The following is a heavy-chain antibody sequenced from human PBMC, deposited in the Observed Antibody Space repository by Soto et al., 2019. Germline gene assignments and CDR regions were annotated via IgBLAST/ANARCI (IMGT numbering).Heavy chain of an antibody. V-gene: IGHV1-69*12. J-gene: IGHJ4*02. CDR1: GGTFSSYA. CDR2: IIPIFGTA. CDR3: ASIAGKRHYYDSSGYYYDGDY. D-gene: IGHD3-22*01. Sequence: QVPLVQSGAEVKKPGSSVKVSCKASGGTFSSYAISWVRQAPGQGLEWMGGIIPIFGTANYAQKFQGRVTITADESTSTAYMELSSLRSEDTAVYYCASIAGKRHYYDSSGYYYDGDYWGQGTLVTVSS.